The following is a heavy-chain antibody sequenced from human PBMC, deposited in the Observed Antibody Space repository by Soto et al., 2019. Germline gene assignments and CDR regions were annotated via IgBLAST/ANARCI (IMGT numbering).Heavy chain of an antibody. Sequence: SATTSLSRPLSGSSFRWPGYYSTCLSQPAGKGLEWIGSSYYSGTTYFNPSLKSRATISVDTSKNQFSLRLTSVTAADTAIYYCTRRYNWNDNYFDPWGPGDLVTVSS. D-gene: IGHD1-20*01. CDR3: TRRYNWNDNYFDP. CDR1: GSSFRWPGYY. J-gene: IGHJ5*02. CDR2: SYYSGTT. V-gene: IGHV4-39*01.